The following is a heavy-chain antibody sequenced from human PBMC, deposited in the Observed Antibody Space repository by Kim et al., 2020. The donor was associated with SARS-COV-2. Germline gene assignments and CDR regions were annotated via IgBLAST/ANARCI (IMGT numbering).Heavy chain of an antibody. D-gene: IGHD3-16*02. CDR1: GFTFSSYE. V-gene: IGHV3-48*03. CDR2: ISSSGSTI. Sequence: GGSLRLSCAASGFTFSSYEMNWVRQAPGKGLEWVSYISSSGSTIYYADSVKGRFTISRDNAKNSLYLQMNSLRAEDTAVYYCARGGYDYVWGSYRYYYFDYWGQGTLVTVSS. CDR3: ARGGYDYVWGSYRYYYFDY. J-gene: IGHJ4*02.